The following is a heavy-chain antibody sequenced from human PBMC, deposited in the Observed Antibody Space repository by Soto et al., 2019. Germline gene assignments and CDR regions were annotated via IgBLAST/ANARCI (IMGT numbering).Heavy chain of an antibody. Sequence: SETLSLTCAVYGGSFSGYYWSWIRQPPGKGLEWIGEINHSGSTNYNPSLKSRVTISVDTSKNQFSLKLSSVTAADTAVYYCARVIWGVTMVRGVPGRYYYGMDVWGQGTTVTVSS. J-gene: IGHJ6*02. CDR2: INHSGST. CDR3: ARVIWGVTMVRGVPGRYYYGMDV. D-gene: IGHD3-10*01. CDR1: GGSFSGYY. V-gene: IGHV4-34*01.